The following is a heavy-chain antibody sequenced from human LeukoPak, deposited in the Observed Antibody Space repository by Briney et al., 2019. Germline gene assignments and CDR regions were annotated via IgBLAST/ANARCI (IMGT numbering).Heavy chain of an antibody. CDR3: ARDLQRITMVRGVTNFDY. D-gene: IGHD3-10*01. CDR2: ISTYNGNT. Sequence: ASVKVSCKASGYTFTSYGISWVRQAPGLGLEWMGWISTYNGNTNYAQKLQGRVTMTTDTSTSTAYMELRSLRSDDTAVYYCARDLQRITMVRGVTNFDYWGQGTLVTVSS. V-gene: IGHV1-18*01. CDR1: GYTFTSYG. J-gene: IGHJ4*02.